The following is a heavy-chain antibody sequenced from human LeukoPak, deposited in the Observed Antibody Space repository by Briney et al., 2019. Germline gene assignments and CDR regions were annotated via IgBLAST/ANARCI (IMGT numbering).Heavy chain of an antibody. V-gene: IGHV3-23*01. D-gene: IGHD3-10*01. Sequence: GGSLRLSCAASGFTFSTYAMSWVRQAPGKGLEWVSGISDSGGTTYYADSVKGRFTISRDNSKNTLYLQMNSLRAEDTAVYYCARGSDFFDYWGQGALVTVSS. J-gene: IGHJ4*02. CDR2: ISDSGGTT. CDR1: GFTFSTYA. CDR3: ARGSDFFDY.